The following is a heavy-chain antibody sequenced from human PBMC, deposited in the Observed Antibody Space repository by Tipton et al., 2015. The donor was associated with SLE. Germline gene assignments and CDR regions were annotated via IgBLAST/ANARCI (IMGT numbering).Heavy chain of an antibody. CDR3: AREHFYESSGYHLGFYYFDY. V-gene: IGHV1-8*01. J-gene: IGHJ4*02. Sequence: QSGAEVKKPGASVKVSCKASGYTFASYDINWVRQAPRQGLEWMGWMGPNSGNTGYAQKFQGRVTMTRNTSTTTAYMELRSLRSDDTAVYYCAREHFYESSGYHLGFYYFDYWGQGTLVTVSS. CDR2: MGPNSGNT. CDR1: GYTFASYD. D-gene: IGHD3-22*01.